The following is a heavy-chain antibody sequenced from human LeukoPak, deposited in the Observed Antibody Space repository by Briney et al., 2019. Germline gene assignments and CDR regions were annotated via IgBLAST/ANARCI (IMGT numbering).Heavy chain of an antibody. J-gene: IGHJ4*02. V-gene: IGHV3-23*01. CDR2: ISGSGDIT. Sequence: PGGSLRLSCAASGFTFSSYAMSWVRLAPGKGLEWVSVISGSGDITYYADSVKGRFTISRDNSKNTLYLQMNSLRAEDTAVYYCAKRAGYYFDYWGQGTLVTVSS. CDR1: GFTFSSYA. CDR3: AKRAGYYFDY. D-gene: IGHD4/OR15-4a*01.